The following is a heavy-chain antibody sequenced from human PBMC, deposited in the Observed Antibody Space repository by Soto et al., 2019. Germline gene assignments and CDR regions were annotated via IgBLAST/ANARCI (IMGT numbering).Heavy chain of an antibody. Sequence: QLQLQESGPGLVKPSETLSLTCTVSGGSISSSSYYWGWIRQLPGKGLEWIGSIYYSGSTYYNPSLKSRVTISVDTSKNQFSLKLSSVTAADTAVYYCARHSYLRYAWFDPWGQGTLVTVSS. CDR3: ARHSYLRYAWFDP. D-gene: IGHD4-17*01. CDR1: GGSISSSSYY. V-gene: IGHV4-39*01. J-gene: IGHJ5*02. CDR2: IYYSGST.